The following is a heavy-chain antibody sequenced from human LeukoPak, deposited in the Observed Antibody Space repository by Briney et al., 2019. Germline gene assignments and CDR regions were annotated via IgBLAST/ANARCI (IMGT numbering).Heavy chain of an antibody. CDR1: GYTFTSYG. Sequence: ASVKVSCKASGYTFTSYGISWVRQAPGQGLEWMGRISAYNGNTNYAQKLQGRVTMTTDTSTSTAYMELRSLRSDDTAVYYCAREVYDSSGYYPNDAFDIWGQGTMVTVSS. V-gene: IGHV1-18*01. CDR2: ISAYNGNT. CDR3: AREVYDSSGYYPNDAFDI. J-gene: IGHJ3*02. D-gene: IGHD3-22*01.